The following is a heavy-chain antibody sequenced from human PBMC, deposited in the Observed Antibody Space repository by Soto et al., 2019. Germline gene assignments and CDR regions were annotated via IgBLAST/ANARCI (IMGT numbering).Heavy chain of an antibody. V-gene: IGHV1-24*01. CDR1: GYTLTELS. CDR2: FDPEDGET. CDR3: ATQRAYSSSFDY. D-gene: IGHD6-13*01. Sequence: ASVKVSCKVSGYTLTELSMHWVRQAPGKGLEWMGGFDPEDGETIYAQKFQGRVTMTEDTSTDTAYMVLSSLRPEDTAVYYCATQRAYSSSFDYWGQGTLVTVSS. J-gene: IGHJ4*02.